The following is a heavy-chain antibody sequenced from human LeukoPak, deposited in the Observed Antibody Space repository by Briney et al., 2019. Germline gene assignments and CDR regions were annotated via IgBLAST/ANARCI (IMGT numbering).Heavy chain of an antibody. CDR2: IYYSGST. D-gene: IGHD6-19*01. Sequence: SETLSLTCTVSRVSISNYYWSWIRQPPGKGLEWIGYIYYSGSTNYNPSLKSRVTISVDTSKNQFSLKLSSVTAADTAVYCCARDHSSSGWYGVNYWGQGTLVTVSS. CDR3: ARDHSSSGWYGVNY. V-gene: IGHV4-59*01. CDR1: RVSISNYY. J-gene: IGHJ4*02.